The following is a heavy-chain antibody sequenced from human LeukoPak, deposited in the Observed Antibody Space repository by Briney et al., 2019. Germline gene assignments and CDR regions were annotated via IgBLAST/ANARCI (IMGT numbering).Heavy chain of an antibody. V-gene: IGHV3-33*01. CDR2: IWYDGSKK. CDR3: ARGGRGSAAVVAPRSFDI. J-gene: IGHJ3*02. D-gene: IGHD3-22*01. Sequence: GGSLRLSCAASGFSFSSYGMHWVRQAPGKGLEWVAVIWYDGSKKYYADSVKGRFIISRDNSRNTLYLQMNSLRAEDSALYYCARGGRGSAAVVAPRSFDIWGQGTMVTVSS. CDR1: GFSFSSYG.